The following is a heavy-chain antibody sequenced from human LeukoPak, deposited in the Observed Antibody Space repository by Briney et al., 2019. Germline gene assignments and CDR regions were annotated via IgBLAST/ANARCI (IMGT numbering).Heavy chain of an antibody. CDR2: ITSNGGTT. CDR1: GFTFISYA. CDR3: ARDLTGTGDY. Sequence: GGSLRLSRDASGFTFISYAMHWLRQAPGKGLEYVSSITSNGGTTYYADSVKGRFTISRDNSKNTLYLQMGSLRAEDMAVYYCARDLTGTGDYWGQGTLVTVSS. J-gene: IGHJ4*02. V-gene: IGHV3-64*02. D-gene: IGHD1-20*01.